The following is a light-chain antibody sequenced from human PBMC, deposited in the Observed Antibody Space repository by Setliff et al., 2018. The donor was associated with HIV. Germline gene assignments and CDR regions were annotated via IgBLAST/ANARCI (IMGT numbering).Light chain of an antibody. V-gene: IGLV2-14*03. J-gene: IGLJ1*01. CDR3: SSYTSDSSLV. CDR1: SSDVGGYDY. Sequence: QSALTQPASMSESPGQPITISCTGTSSDVGGYDYVSWYHQQSGKAPKLVIYDVSHRPSGVSDRFSGSKSGNTASLTISGLQAEDEGDYYCSSYTSDSSLVFGTGTKVTVL. CDR2: DVS.